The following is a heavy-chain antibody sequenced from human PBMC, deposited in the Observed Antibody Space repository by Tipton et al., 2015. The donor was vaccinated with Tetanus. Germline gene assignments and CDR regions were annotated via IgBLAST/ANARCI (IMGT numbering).Heavy chain of an antibody. Sequence: TLSLTCTVSGGSIFSYYWSWIRQPPERGLEWIGYVHYSGSTNYSPSLRSRVTLSVDTSKSQFSVKVTSVTAADTAVYYCARIGWPEQNKPAFDVWGQGTVVTVSS. CDR3: ARIGWPEQNKPAFDV. J-gene: IGHJ3*01. CDR2: VHYSGST. CDR1: GGSIFSYY. V-gene: IGHV4-59*01. D-gene: IGHD6-19*01.